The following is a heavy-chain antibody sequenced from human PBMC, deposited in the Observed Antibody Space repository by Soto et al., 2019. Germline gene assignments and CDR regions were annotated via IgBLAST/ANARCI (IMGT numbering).Heavy chain of an antibody. CDR2: ISSSSSTI. Sequence: EVQLVESGGGLVQPGGSLRLSCVSSGFSFIAFSMNCVRQAPGKGLEWISYISSSSSTIYYADSVKGRFTISRDNDKNSLYLQMDSLRDEDTAVYYCAREGGRHCSPTRCYNAFDIWGQGTMVTVSS. V-gene: IGHV3-48*02. D-gene: IGHD2-2*02. CDR1: GFSFIAFS. CDR3: AREGGRHCSPTRCYNAFDI. J-gene: IGHJ3*02.